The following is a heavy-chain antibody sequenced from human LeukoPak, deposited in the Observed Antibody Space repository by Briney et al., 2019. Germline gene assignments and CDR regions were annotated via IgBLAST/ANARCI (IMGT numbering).Heavy chain of an antibody. CDR1: GGSFGGYY. CDR3: AREWVGSGSYLSYYFDY. CDR2: INHSGST. Sequence: SETLSLTCAVYGGSFGGYYWSWIRQPPGKGLEWIGEINHSGSTNYNPSLKSRVTISVDTSKNQFSLKLSSVTAADTAVYYCAREWVGSGSYLSYYFDYWGQGTLVTVSS. V-gene: IGHV4-34*01. J-gene: IGHJ4*02. D-gene: IGHD3-10*01.